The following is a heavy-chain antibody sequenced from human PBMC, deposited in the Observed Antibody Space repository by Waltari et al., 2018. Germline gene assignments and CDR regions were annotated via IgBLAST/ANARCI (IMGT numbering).Heavy chain of an antibody. CDR3: ATAYFTVAAAVAFDY. V-gene: IGHV1-24*01. CDR1: GYTLTELS. CDR2: FEPKDGET. D-gene: IGHD6-13*01. J-gene: IGHJ4*02. Sequence: QVQLVQSGAEVKKPGASVKVSCKVSGYTLTELSMHWVRQAPGKGLEWMGGFEPKDGETIYAQKFQGRVTMTEDTSTDTAYMELSSLRSEDTAVYYCATAYFTVAAAVAFDYWGQGTLVTVSS.